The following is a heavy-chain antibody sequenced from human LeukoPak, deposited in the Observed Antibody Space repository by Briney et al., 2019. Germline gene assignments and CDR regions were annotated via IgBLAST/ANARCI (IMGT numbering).Heavy chain of an antibody. CDR1: GGSISSYY. D-gene: IGHD6-19*01. CDR3: ARDQRRSGWYYFDY. CDR2: IYTSGST. V-gene: IGHV4-4*07. J-gene: IGHJ4*02. Sequence: PSETLSLTCTVSGGSISSYYWSWIRQPAGKGLEWIGRIYTSGSTNYNPSLKSRVTMSVDTSTNTFSLKLSSVTAADTAVYYCARDQRRSGWYYFDYWGQGTLVTVSS.